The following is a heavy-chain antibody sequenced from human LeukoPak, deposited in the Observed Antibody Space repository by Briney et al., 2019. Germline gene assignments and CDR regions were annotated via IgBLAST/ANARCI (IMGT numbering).Heavy chain of an antibody. J-gene: IGHJ5*02. CDR2: IYSGGRT. CDR1: GFTFRSYG. CDR3: ARVYGSGSYPQYNWFDP. Sequence: QSGGSLRLSCAASGFTFRSYGMNWVRQAPGKGLEWVSVIYSGGRTYHADSVKGRFTISRDNSKNTLYLQMNSLRAEDTAVYYCARVYGSGSYPQYNWFDPWGQGTLVTVSS. D-gene: IGHD3-10*01. V-gene: IGHV3-66*01.